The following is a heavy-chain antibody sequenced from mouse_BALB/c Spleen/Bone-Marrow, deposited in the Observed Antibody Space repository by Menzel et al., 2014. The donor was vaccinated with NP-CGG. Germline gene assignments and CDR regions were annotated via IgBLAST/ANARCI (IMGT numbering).Heavy chain of an antibody. CDR2: IDPYVSET. J-gene: IGHJ3*01. Sequence: LQQSGAELVKPGAPVKLSCKASGYTFTSYWMNWVKQRPGRGLEWIGRIDPYVSETHYNQKFKDKATLTVDKSSSTAYIQLSSLTSEDSAVYYCARTYYGNYAWFAYWGQGTLVTVSA. D-gene: IGHD2-1*01. CDR1: GYTFTSYW. V-gene: IGHV1-69*02. CDR3: ARTYYGNYAWFAY.